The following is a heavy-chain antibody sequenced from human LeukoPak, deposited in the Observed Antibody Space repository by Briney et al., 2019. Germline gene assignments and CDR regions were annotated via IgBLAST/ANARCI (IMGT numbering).Heavy chain of an antibody. CDR1: GFTFSSYA. V-gene: IGHV3-23*01. CDR3: AKDCGGDCYYDSVY. D-gene: IGHD2-21*02. J-gene: IGHJ4*02. CDR2: ISGNDGRT. Sequence: GGSLRLSCAASGFTFSSYAMHWVRQAPGKGLEWVSAISGNDGRTYYADSVKGRFTISRHNSKNTLYLQMNSLRAEDTAVYYCAKDCGGDCYYDSVYWGQGILVTVSS.